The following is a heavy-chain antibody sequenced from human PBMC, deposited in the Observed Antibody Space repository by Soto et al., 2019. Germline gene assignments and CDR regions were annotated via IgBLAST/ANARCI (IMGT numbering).Heavy chain of an antibody. CDR3: AQTRGLEVAGPGRFDL. V-gene: IGHV1-69*12. J-gene: IGHJ2*01. CDR1: GGTFSSYA. CDR2: IIPMFGTA. Sequence: QVQLVQSGSEVKKPGSSVKVSCRASGGTFSSYAISWVRQAPGQGPEWMGGIIPMFGTAKYAQKFKGRVTITADESTSTAYMELRSLRSEDTAVYYCAQTRGLEVAGPGRFDLWGRGPLVTVSS. D-gene: IGHD6-19*01.